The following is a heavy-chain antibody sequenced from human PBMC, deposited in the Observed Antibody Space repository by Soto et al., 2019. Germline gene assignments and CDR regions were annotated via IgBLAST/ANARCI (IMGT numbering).Heavy chain of an antibody. J-gene: IGHJ5*02. Sequence: AASVKVSCKASGYTFTSYAMHWVRQAPGQRLEWMGWINAGNGNTEYSQKFQGRVTITRDTSASTAYMELSSLRSEDTAVYYCSVGYGDSFNWYNPWGQAPLVTVSS. CDR3: SVGYGDSFNWYNP. V-gene: IGHV1-3*01. D-gene: IGHD4-17*01. CDR1: GYTFTSYA. CDR2: INAGNGNT.